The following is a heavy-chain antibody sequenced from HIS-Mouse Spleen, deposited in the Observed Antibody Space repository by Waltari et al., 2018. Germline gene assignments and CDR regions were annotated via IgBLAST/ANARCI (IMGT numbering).Heavy chain of an antibody. Sequence: QLQLQESGPGLVKPSETLSLTSPVSRGSISSRSYYWGWIRQLPGKGLEWIGSIYYSGSTYYNPSLKSRVTISVDTSKNQFSLKLSSVTAADTAVYYCAREIPYSSSWYDWYFDLWGRGTLVTVSS. CDR2: IYYSGST. D-gene: IGHD6-13*01. CDR3: AREIPYSSSWYDWYFDL. J-gene: IGHJ2*01. V-gene: IGHV4-39*07. CDR1: RGSISSRSYY.